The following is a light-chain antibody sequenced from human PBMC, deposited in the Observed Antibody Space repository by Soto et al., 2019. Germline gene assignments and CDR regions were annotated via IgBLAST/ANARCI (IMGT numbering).Light chain of an antibody. Sequence: DVQLTQSPSFLSISVGDRVTITCRASQGISNHLAWYQQKPGKAPNLLIYAASTLQSGVPSRFSGSRSGTEFTLTISSLQPKDFATYYCQQVNTYPITFGQGTRLDIK. V-gene: IGKV1-9*01. CDR2: AAS. CDR3: QQVNTYPIT. CDR1: QGISNH. J-gene: IGKJ5*01.